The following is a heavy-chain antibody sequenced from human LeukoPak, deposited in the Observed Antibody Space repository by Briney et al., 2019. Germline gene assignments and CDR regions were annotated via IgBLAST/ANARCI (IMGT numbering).Heavy chain of an antibody. V-gene: IGHV1-69*05. CDR2: IIPIFGTA. J-gene: IGHJ6*03. CDR1: GGIFSRYA. D-gene: IGHD2-2*01. CDR3: ARDLLVVPAATSLHYYYYMDV. Sequence: SVKVSCKASGGIFSRYAISWVRQAPGQGLEWMGRIIPIFGTANYAQKFQGRVTITTDESTSTAYMELSSLRSEDTAVYYCARDLLVVPAATSLHYYYYMDVWGKGTTVTVSS.